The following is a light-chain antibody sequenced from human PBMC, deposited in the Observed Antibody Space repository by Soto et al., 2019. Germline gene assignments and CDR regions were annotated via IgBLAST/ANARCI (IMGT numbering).Light chain of an antibody. V-gene: IGKV4-1*01. CDR3: QQSYTLQVT. Sequence: DIVMTQSPDSLAVSPGERATINCKSSQSVLHSSNNKNYLTWYQHKPGQPPKLLIYWASTRESGVPDRFSGSGSGTDFTLTISSLQAEDVAVYFCQQSYTLQVTFGGGTKVEI. CDR2: WAS. J-gene: IGKJ4*01. CDR1: QSVLHSSNNKNY.